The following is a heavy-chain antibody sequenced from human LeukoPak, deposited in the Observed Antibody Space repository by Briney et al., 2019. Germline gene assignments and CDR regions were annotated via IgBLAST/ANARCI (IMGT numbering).Heavy chain of an antibody. Sequence: GGSLRLSCAASGFTFSSYAMSWVRQAPGKGLEWVSAISGSGGSTYYADSVKGRFTISRDNSKNTLYLQMYSLRAEDTAVYYCAKDHDFWSGYLDYWGQGTLVTVSS. D-gene: IGHD3-3*01. CDR2: ISGSGGST. CDR3: AKDHDFWSGYLDY. CDR1: GFTFSSYA. V-gene: IGHV3-23*01. J-gene: IGHJ4*02.